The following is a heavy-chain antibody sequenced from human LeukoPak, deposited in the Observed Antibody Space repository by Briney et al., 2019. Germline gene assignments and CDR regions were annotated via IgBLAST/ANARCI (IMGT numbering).Heavy chain of an antibody. CDR1: GFTFSSYA. D-gene: IGHD2-2*02. CDR2: IIGSGGST. Sequence: GGSLRLSCAASGFTFSSYAMSWVRQAPGKGLEWVSAIIGSGGSTYYADSVKGRFTISRDHSNNPLYLQMNSLRAEDTAVYYCAKDIRAGCSSTSCYTFTPWFDPWGQGTLVTVSS. CDR3: AKDIRAGCSSTSCYTFTPWFDP. J-gene: IGHJ5*02. V-gene: IGHV3-23*01.